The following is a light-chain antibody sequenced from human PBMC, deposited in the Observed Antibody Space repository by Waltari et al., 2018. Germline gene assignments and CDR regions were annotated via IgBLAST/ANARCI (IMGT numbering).Light chain of an antibody. CDR2: DAS. Sequence: EIVLAQSLATLSLSPGERATLSCRASQTVNSYLAWYQQKPGQAPRLLIYDASNRATGSPARFSGSGSGTDFALTISSLEPEDFAVYYCQQRRDWPLTFGGGTRVEIK. V-gene: IGKV3-11*01. CDR1: QTVNSY. CDR3: QQRRDWPLT. J-gene: IGKJ4*01.